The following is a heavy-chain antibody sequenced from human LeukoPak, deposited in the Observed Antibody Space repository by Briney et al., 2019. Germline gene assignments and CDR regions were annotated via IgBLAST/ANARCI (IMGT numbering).Heavy chain of an antibody. V-gene: IGHV3-43*01. CDR2: ISWDGGST. D-gene: IGHD3-10*01. Sequence: GGSLRLSCAASGFTFDDYTMHWVRHAPGKGLDWVSLISWDGGSTYYADSVKGRFTISRDNSKNSLDLQMNSLGTEDTALYYCVKDIHRVTMIWGVTYSPVFDYWGQGTLVTVSS. CDR3: VKDIHRVTMIWGVTYSPVFDY. J-gene: IGHJ4*02. CDR1: GFTFDDYT.